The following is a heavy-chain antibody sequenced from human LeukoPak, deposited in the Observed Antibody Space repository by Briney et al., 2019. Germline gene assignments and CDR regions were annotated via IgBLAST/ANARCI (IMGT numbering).Heavy chain of an antibody. CDR1: GGSISGYY. V-gene: IGHV4-38-2*02. CDR2: IYHSGST. Sequence: SETLSLTCTVSGGSISGYYWGWIRQPPGKGLEWIGSIYHSGSTYYNPSLKSRVTISVDTSKNQFSLKLSSVTAADTAVYYCARVGSGYDPIDYWGQGTLVTVSS. D-gene: IGHD5-12*01. J-gene: IGHJ4*02. CDR3: ARVGSGYDPIDY.